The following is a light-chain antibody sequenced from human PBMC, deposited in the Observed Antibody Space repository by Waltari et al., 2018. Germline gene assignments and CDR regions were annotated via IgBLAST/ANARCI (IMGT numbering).Light chain of an antibody. J-gene: IGKJ3*01. CDR1: QRTSTY. CDR3: QQTYSLFT. Sequence: DIQMTQSPSFLSASVGDRVTISCRASQRTSTYLNWYQQKAGKAPKLLIYGSSSLQSGVPSRFSGTGSGTDFTLTINSLQPEDFATYYCQQTYSLFTFGPGTTVDFK. CDR2: GSS. V-gene: IGKV1-39*01.